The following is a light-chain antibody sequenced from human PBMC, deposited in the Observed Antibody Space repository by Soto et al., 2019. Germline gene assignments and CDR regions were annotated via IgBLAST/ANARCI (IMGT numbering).Light chain of an antibody. CDR1: QSVLFSSNNKNY. V-gene: IGKV4-1*01. Sequence: DIVMTQSPDSLAVSLGERATINCMSSQSVLFSSNNKNYLAWYQQKPGQPPKLLIYWASTRESGVPDRFSGSGSGKDFTLTISSLKAEDVAFYYCQQYYLNPLTFGGGTKVDIK. CDR2: WAS. CDR3: QQYYLNPLT. J-gene: IGKJ4*01.